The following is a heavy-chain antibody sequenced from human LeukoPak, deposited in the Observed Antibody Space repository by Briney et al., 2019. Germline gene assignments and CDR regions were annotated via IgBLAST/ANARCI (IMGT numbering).Heavy chain of an antibody. CDR2: TYYRSKWYN. Sequence: SQTLSLTCAISGDSASSNRAAWNWIRQSPSRGLEWLGRTYYRSKWYNDYAVSVKSRIILNADTSKNQFSLQLNSVTPEDTAVYYCARGYCSGGSCCPDYWGQGTLVTVSS. CDR1: GDSASSNRAA. CDR3: ARGYCSGGSCCPDY. J-gene: IGHJ4*02. D-gene: IGHD2-15*01. V-gene: IGHV6-1*01.